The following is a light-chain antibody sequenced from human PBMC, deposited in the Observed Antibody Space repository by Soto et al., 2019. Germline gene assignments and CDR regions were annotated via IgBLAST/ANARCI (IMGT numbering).Light chain of an antibody. CDR1: QGIRNF. CDR2: AAS. CDR3: QKYSSVPV. Sequence: DIQMTQSPTSLSASVGDRVTITCRASQGIRNFVAWYQQKPGKAPKLLIYAASPLQSGVPSRCSGSGSGTDFTLTINSLQPEDVATYSCQKYSSVPVFGPGTKVEIK. J-gene: IGKJ3*01. V-gene: IGKV1-27*01.